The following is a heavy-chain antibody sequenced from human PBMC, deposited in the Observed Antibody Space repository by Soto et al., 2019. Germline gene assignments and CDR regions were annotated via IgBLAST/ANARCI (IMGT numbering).Heavy chain of an antibody. CDR3: ASEGDHSGYDYGLAF. V-gene: IGHV1-3*01. D-gene: IGHD5-12*01. Sequence: QVQLVQSGAEVKKPGASVKGSCKTSGYAFTRFAIHWVRQAPGQSGEWMGWINGGNDNTKYSQKFQGRVTITMDTSAATVYLKMNVVRPDDTAVYYSASEGDHSGYDYGLAFWGQGTLVTVSS. CDR2: INGGNDNT. J-gene: IGHJ4*02. CDR1: GYAFTRFA.